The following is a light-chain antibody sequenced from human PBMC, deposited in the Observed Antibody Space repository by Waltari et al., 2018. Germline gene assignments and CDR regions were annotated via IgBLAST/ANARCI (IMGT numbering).Light chain of an antibody. CDR2: VNSDGSH. CDR3: QTGGHGTWV. V-gene: IGLV4-69*01. CDR1: SGPSSNI. Sequence: QLVLTQSPSASASLGASVKPTCTLSSGPSSNIIAWLQQQPEKGPRYLMKVNSDGSHNKGDEIPDRFSGSSSGAERYLTISTVQSEDEADYYCQTGGHGTWVFGGGTKLTVL. J-gene: IGLJ3*02.